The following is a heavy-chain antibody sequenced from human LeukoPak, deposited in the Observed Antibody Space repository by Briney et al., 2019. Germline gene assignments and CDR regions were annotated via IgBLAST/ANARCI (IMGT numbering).Heavy chain of an antibody. J-gene: IGHJ4*02. CDR1: GFSFIHYA. CDR3: ARYLTGSFDY. V-gene: IGHV3-66*01. D-gene: IGHD1-20*01. Sequence: TGGSLRLSCAASGFSFIHYAMNWVRQAPGKGLEWVSVIYSGGSTYYADSVKGRFTISRDNSKNTLYLQMNSLRAEDTAVYYCARYLTGSFDYWGQGTLVTVSS. CDR2: IYSGGST.